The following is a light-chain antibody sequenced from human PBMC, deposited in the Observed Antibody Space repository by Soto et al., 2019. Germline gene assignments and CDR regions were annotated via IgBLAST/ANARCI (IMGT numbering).Light chain of an antibody. Sequence: EVVLTQSPGTLSLSPGERATLSCRASQSVSSSYLAWYQQKPGQAPRLLIYGASSRATGIPDRFSGSGSGTDFTLIISRLEHEYFAVYYCQQYGTSPAFGGGTKVEIK. CDR2: GAS. V-gene: IGKV3-20*01. CDR1: QSVSSSY. CDR3: QQYGTSPA. J-gene: IGKJ4*01.